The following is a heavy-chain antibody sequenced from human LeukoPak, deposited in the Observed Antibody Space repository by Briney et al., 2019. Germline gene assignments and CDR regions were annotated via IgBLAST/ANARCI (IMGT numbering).Heavy chain of an antibody. CDR1: GGSISSGGYY. Sequence: SETLSLTCTVSGGSISSGGYYWSWIRQHPGKGLEWIGYIYYSGSTYYNPSLKSRVTISVDTSKNQFSLKLSSVTAADTAVYYCARFSPSIAARKDWFDPWGQGTPVTVSS. D-gene: IGHD6-6*01. CDR2: IYYSGST. CDR3: ARFSPSIAARKDWFDP. J-gene: IGHJ5*02. V-gene: IGHV4-31*03.